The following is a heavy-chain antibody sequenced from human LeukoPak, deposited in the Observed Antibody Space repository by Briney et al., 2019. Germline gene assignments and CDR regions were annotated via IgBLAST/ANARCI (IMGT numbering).Heavy chain of an antibody. Sequence: SETLSLTCTVSGYSISSGYYRGWIRQPPGKGLEWIGSIYHSGSTYYNPSLKSRVTISVDTSKNQFSLKLSSVTAADTAVYYCASSGVWGQGTLVTVSS. CDR1: GYSISSGYY. J-gene: IGHJ4*02. V-gene: IGHV4-38-2*02. CDR3: ASSGV. D-gene: IGHD3-10*01. CDR2: IYHSGST.